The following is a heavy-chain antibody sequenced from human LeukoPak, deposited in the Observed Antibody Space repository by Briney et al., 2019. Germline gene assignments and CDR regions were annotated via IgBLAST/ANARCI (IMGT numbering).Heavy chain of an antibody. CDR3: ARRLDEDSSGYYLGAFDI. V-gene: IGHV4-59*08. CDR2: IYYSGST. D-gene: IGHD3-22*01. J-gene: IGHJ3*02. Sequence: PSETLSLTCTVSGGSISSYYWSWIRQPPGKGLEWIGYIYYSGSTNYNPSLKSRVTISVDTSKSQFSLKLSSVTAADTAVYYCARRLDEDSSGYYLGAFDIWGQGTMVTVSS. CDR1: GGSISSYY.